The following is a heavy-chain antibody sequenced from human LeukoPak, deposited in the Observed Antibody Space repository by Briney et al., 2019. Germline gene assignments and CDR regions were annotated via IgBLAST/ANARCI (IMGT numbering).Heavy chain of an antibody. CDR1: GFTFSSSG. Sequence: PGGSLRLSCAASGFTFSSSGMRWVRQAPGKGLEWVSSISGSGGSIYYADSVKGRFTISRDNSRSTLHLQMNSLRAEDTAVYYCAKDPDDYASGRSYIYWGQGTLVTVSS. CDR2: ISGSGGSI. V-gene: IGHV3-23*01. J-gene: IGHJ4*02. CDR3: AKDPDDYASGRSYIY. D-gene: IGHD3-10*01.